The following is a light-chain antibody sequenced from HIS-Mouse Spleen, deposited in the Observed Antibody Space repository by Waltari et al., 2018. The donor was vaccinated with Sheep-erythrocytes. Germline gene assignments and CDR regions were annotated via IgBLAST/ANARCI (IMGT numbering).Light chain of an antibody. J-gene: IGKJ2*02. V-gene: IGKV3-15*01. Sequence: EIVMTQSPATLSVSPGERATLSCRASPSVRSNFAWYHQNPGQAPRLLTYGASTRATGIPARFSGSGSGTEFTLTISSMQSEDFAVYYCQQYNNWPPGTLGQGTKLEIK. CDR1: PSVRSN. CDR2: GAS. CDR3: QQYNNWPPGT.